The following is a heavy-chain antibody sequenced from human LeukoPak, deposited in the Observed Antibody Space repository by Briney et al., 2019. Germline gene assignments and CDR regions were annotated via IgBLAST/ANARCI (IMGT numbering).Heavy chain of an antibody. Sequence: ASVKVSCKASGYIFTSYYLHWVRQAPGQGLEWMGWINPNSGGTNYARNFQGRVTMTRDTSISTAYMELRRLRSDDTAVYYCARHPCYYKPRAQASWGRRTL. J-gene: IGHJ5*02. CDR3: ARHPCYYKPRAQAS. CDR2: INPNSGGT. CDR1: GYIFTSYY. D-gene: IGHD3-10*01. V-gene: IGHV1-2*02.